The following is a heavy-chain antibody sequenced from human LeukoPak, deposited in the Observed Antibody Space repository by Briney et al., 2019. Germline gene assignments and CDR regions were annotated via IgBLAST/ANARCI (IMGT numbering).Heavy chain of an antibody. V-gene: IGHV1-2*02. J-gene: IGHJ4*02. CDR3: ARGRFTLYSGSYPALDY. Sequence: ASVKVSCKASGYTFTGYYMHWVRQAPGQGLEWMGWINPNSGGTNYAQKFQGRVTMTRDTSISTAYMELSRLRSDDTAVYYCARGRFTLYSGSYPALDYWGQGTLVTVSS. CDR1: GYTFTGYY. D-gene: IGHD1-26*01. CDR2: INPNSGGT.